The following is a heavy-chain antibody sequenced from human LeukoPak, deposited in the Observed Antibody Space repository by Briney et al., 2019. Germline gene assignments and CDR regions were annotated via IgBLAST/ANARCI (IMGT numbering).Heavy chain of an antibody. V-gene: IGHV4-61*02. CDR1: GGSISSGSYY. CDR3: ARESNIVGAFDI. Sequence: TLSLTCTVSGGSISSGSYYWSWIRQPAGKGLEWIGRIYTSGSTNYNPSLKSRVTISVDTSKNQFSLKLSSVTAADTAVYYCARESNIVGAFDIWGQGTMVTVSS. J-gene: IGHJ3*02. CDR2: IYTSGST. D-gene: IGHD2-15*01.